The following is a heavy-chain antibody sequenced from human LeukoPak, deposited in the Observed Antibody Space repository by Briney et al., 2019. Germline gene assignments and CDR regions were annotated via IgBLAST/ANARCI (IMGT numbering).Heavy chain of an antibody. J-gene: IGHJ3*02. V-gene: IGHV3-7*01. CDR3: ARGPGDFDASDI. Sequence: RGSLRLSCEASGFTFTSYWMSWVRQAPGKGPEWVAHIKENGNEQYYADSVKGRFTISRDNVKQSLGLQMNSLRVEDTAVYYCARGPGDFDASDIWGQGTMVTVSS. D-gene: IGHD1-14*01. CDR1: GFTFTSYW. CDR2: IKENGNEQ.